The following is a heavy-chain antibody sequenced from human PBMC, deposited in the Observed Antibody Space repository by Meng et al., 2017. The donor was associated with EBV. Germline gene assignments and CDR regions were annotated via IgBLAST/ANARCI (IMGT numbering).Heavy chain of an antibody. D-gene: IGHD3-10*01. CDR2: FLPTLGAP. J-gene: IGHJ4*02. V-gene: IGHV1-69*01. CDR1: GGPVRNDA. CDR3: ASESGRGYTPDY. Sequence: QGEWVQSAGGVKKPGSSVKVSCKTSGGPVRNDAISWVRQAPGQGLEWLGGFLPTLGAPNYAQKFHGRVSITADESTSTHYMDLSSLRSEDTAVYYCASESGRGYTPDYWGQGTLVTVSS.